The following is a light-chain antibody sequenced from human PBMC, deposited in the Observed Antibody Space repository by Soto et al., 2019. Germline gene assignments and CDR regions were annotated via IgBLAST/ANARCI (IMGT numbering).Light chain of an antibody. CDR1: QDISSF. Sequence: DIQLTQSPSFLSASVRDRVTITCRASQDISSFLARYQQKAGKAPKLLIFAASTLQSGVPSRFSGSGSGTEFTLTISSLQPEDFATYYCQQLKTYPRTFGQGTKLEIK. CDR3: QQLKTYPRT. CDR2: AAS. J-gene: IGKJ2*01. V-gene: IGKV1-9*01.